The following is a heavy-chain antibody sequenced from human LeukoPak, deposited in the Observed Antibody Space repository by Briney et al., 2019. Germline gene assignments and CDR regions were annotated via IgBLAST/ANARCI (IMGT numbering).Heavy chain of an antibody. CDR1: GYTFTSYY. V-gene: IGHV1-46*01. CDR3: ARGTDSGSSPKDAFDI. Sequence: VASVKVSCKASGYTFTSYYMHWVRQAPGQGLEWMGIINPSGGSTSYAQKFQGRVTMTRDMSTSTVYMELSSLRSEDTAVYYCARGTDSGSSPKDAFDIWGQGTMVTVSS. CDR2: INPSGGST. D-gene: IGHD1-26*01. J-gene: IGHJ3*02.